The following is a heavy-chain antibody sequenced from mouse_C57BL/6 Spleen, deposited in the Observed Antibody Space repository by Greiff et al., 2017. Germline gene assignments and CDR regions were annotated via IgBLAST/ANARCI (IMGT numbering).Heavy chain of an antibody. CDR2: IRNQANGYTT. V-gene: IGHV7-3*01. CDR3: ARWWYYEEAMDY. J-gene: IGHJ4*01. CDR1: GFTFTDYY. Sequence: EVKLVESGGGLVQPGGSLSLSCAASGFTFTDYYMSWVRQPPGKALEWLGFIRNQANGYTTEYSASVKGRFTISRDNSQSILYLRMNALGAEASATYYCARWWYYEEAMDYWGQGTSVTVSS. D-gene: IGHD1-1*01.